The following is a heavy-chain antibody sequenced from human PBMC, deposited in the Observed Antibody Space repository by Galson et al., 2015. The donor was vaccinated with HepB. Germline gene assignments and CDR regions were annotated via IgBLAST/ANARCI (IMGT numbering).Heavy chain of an antibody. V-gene: IGHV3-30*18. Sequence: SLRLSCAASGFTFSSYGMHWVRQAPGKGLEWVAVISYDGSNKYYADSVKGRFTISRDNSKNTLYLQMNSLRAEDTAVYYCAKDRGAMYRYCYYGMDAWGQGTTVTVSS. CDR2: ISYDGSNK. CDR1: GFTFSSYG. D-gene: IGHD3-10*01. J-gene: IGHJ6*02. CDR3: AKDRGAMYRYCYYGMDA.